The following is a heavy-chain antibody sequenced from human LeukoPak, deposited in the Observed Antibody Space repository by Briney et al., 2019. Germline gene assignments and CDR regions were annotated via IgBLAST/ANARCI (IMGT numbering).Heavy chain of an antibody. CDR3: ATVPNYYDSSGYKPFDY. D-gene: IGHD3-22*01. CDR2: FDPEDGET. V-gene: IGHV1-24*01. J-gene: IGHJ4*02. CDR1: GYTLTELS. Sequence: ASVKVSCKVSGYTLTELSMHWVRQAPGKGLEWRGGFDPEDGETLYAQKFQGRVTMTEDTSTDTAYMELSSLRSEDTAVYYCATVPNYYDSSGYKPFDYWGQGTLVTVSS.